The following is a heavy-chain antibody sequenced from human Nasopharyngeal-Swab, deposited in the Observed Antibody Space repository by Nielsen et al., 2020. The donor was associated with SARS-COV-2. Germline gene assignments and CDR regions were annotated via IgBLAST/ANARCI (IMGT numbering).Heavy chain of an antibody. D-gene: IGHD6-6*01. CDR3: ASERPRRDWYFDL. Sequence: GGSLRLSCAASGFTLSSYSMHWVRQAPGKGLEWVAVISYDGSNKYYADSVKGRFTISRDNSKNTLYLQMNSLGAEDTAVYYCASERPRRDWYFDLWGRGTLVTVSS. J-gene: IGHJ2*01. CDR2: ISYDGSNK. V-gene: IGHV3-30-3*01. CDR1: GFTLSSYS.